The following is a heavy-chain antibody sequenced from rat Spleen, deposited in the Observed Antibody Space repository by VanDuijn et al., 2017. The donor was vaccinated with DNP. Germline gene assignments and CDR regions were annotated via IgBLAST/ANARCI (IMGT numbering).Heavy chain of an antibody. J-gene: IGHJ4*01. Sequence: EVQLVESGGGLVQPGRSLKVSCVASGFTFRSYWMYWIRQAPGKGLEWVASINTDGDTTYYLYSVKGRFTISRDNAKSTLYLQMDSLRSEDTATYYCARHDFYSGPYYAMDAWGQGTSVTVSS. CDR1: GFTFRSYW. V-gene: IGHV5-58*01. CDR3: ARHDFYSGPYYAMDA. CDR2: INTDGDTT. D-gene: IGHD1-2*01.